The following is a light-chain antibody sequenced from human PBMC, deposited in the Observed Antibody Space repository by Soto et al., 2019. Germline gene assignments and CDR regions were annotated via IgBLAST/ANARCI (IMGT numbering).Light chain of an antibody. CDR3: SSYTTSSTYV. CDR2: DVS. V-gene: IGLV2-14*01. CDR1: SSDVGGYHY. J-gene: IGLJ1*01. Sequence: QSALTQPASVSGSPGQSITISCTGTSSDVGGYHYVSWYQQYPGKAPKVMIYDVSNRPSGVSNRFSGSKSGNTASLTISGLQAEDEADYYCSSYTTSSTYVVGTGTKLTVL.